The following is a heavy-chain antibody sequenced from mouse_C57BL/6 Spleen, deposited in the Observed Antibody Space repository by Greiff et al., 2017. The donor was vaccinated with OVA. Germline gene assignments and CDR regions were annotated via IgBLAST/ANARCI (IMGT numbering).Heavy chain of an antibody. J-gene: IGHJ3*01. Sequence: VQLQQPGAELVRPGTSVKLSCKASGYTFTSYWMHWVKQRPGQGLEWIGVIDPSDSYTNYNQKFKGKATLTVDTSSSTAYMQLSSLTSEDSAVYYCAREGYDYDEKRFAYWGQGTLVTVSA. CDR3: AREGYDYDEKRFAY. D-gene: IGHD2-4*01. CDR1: GYTFTSYW. V-gene: IGHV1-59*01. CDR2: IDPSDSYT.